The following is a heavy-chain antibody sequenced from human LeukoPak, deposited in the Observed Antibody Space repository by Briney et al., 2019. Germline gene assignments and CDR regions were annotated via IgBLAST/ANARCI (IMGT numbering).Heavy chain of an antibody. D-gene: IGHD6-13*01. CDR2: INHSGGT. CDR1: GGSFSGYY. CDR3: AREIAAPVFFDY. Sequence: SETLSLTCAVYGGSFSGYYWSWIRQPPGKGLEWIGEINHSGGTNYNPSLKSRVTISVDTSKNQFSLKLSSVTAADTAVYYCAREIAAPVFFDYWGQGTLVTVSS. V-gene: IGHV4-34*01. J-gene: IGHJ4*02.